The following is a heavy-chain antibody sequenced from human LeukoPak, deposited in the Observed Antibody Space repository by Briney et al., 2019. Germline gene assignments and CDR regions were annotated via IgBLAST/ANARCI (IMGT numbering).Heavy chain of an antibody. V-gene: IGHV5-51*01. Sequence: GESLKISFHCSGCPFTTYWIGLVRPMPGKGLEWMGIIYPGDSHTRYSPSFQGQLTISADKSIRTAYLQGSSLKAAHARVYYCARHFGSGSYYFDYWGQATLVTVPS. CDR3: ARHFGSGSYYFDY. J-gene: IGHJ4*02. D-gene: IGHD3-10*01. CDR2: IYPGDSHT. CDR1: GCPFTTYW.